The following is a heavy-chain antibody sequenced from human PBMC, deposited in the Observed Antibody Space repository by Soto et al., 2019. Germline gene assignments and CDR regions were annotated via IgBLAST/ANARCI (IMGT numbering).Heavy chain of an antibody. CDR1: GGSISSYY. V-gene: IGHV4-59*01. Sequence: QVQLQESGPGLVKPSETLSLTCTVSGGSISSYYWSWIRQPPGKGLEWIGYIYYSGSTNYNPSLKSRVTISVDTSKNQFSLKLSSVTAADTAVYYCASTKLIPRGGHAFDIWGQGTMVTVSS. CDR3: ASTKLIPRGGHAFDI. J-gene: IGHJ3*02. D-gene: IGHD2-21*01. CDR2: IYYSGST.